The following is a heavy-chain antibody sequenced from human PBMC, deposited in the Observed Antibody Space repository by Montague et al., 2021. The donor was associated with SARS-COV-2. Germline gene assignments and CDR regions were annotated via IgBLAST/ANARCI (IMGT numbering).Heavy chain of an antibody. CDR2: ISYDGGNK. CDR1: GFTFSSYA. Sequence: SLRLSCAASGFTFSSYAMHWVRQAPGKGLEWVAVISYDGGNKYYADSVKGRFTISRDNAKKSLYLQMNSLRAEDTAVYYCARDLSGSQYLYYFDYWGQGTLVTVSS. J-gene: IGHJ4*02. D-gene: IGHD3-3*01. CDR3: ARDLSGSQYLYYFDY. V-gene: IGHV3-30-3*01.